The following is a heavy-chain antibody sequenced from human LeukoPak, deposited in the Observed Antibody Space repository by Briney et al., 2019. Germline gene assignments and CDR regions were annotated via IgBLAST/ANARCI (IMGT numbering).Heavy chain of an antibody. J-gene: IGHJ6*03. CDR1: GGSISSSSYY. V-gene: IGHV4-39*07. D-gene: IGHD3-10*01. CDR3: ARGPLEAYGSGSYYNRYYYYMDV. Sequence: PSETLSLTCTVSGGSISSSSYYWGWIRQPPGKGLEWIGSIYYSGSTYYNPSLKSRVTISVDTSKNQFSLKLSSVTAADTAVYYCARGPLEAYGSGSYYNRYYYYMDVWGKGTTVTVSS. CDR2: IYYSGST.